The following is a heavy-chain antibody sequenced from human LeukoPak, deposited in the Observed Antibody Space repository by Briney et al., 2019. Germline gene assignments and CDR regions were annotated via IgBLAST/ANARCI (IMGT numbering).Heavy chain of an antibody. D-gene: IGHD5-12*01. CDR3: ARDGYDFFAL. CDR2: IYYTGST. Sequence: SETLSLTCSVSGGSFNNYYWSWIRQPPGKGLEWIGYIYYTGSTNYNPSLTSRVTLSVDTSKNQFSLRLNSVTAADTAVYYCARDGYDFFALWGQGSLVTVSS. V-gene: IGHV4-59*01. J-gene: IGHJ4*02. CDR1: GGSFNNYY.